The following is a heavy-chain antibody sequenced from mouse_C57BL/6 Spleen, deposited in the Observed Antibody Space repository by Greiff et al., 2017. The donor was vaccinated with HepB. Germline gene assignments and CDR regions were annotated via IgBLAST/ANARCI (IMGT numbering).Heavy chain of an antibody. CDR3: ARFSIYYYGSSYGDYYAMDY. V-gene: IGHV7-3*01. D-gene: IGHD1-1*01. J-gene: IGHJ4*01. CDR2: IRNKANGYTT. CDR1: GFTFTDYY. Sequence: EVMLVESGGGLVQPGGSLSLSCAASGFTFTDYYMSWVRQPPGKALEWLGFIRNKANGYTTEYSASVKGRFTISRDNSQSILYLQMNALRAEDSATYYCARFSIYYYGSSYGDYYAMDYWGQGTSVTVSS.